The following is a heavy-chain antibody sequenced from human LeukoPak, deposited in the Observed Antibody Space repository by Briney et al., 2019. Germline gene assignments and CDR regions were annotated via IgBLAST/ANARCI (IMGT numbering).Heavy chain of an antibody. CDR2: IYYSGST. CDR1: GGSISSYY. V-gene: IGHV4-59*01. CDR3: ARSDYYDSSGYYPIFDY. J-gene: IGHJ4*02. Sequence: SETLSLTCTVSGGSISSYYWSWIRQPPGKGLEWIGYIYYSGSTNYNPSLKSRVTISVDTSKYQFSLKLSSVTAADPAVYYCARSDYYDSSGYYPIFDYWGEGTLVTVSS. D-gene: IGHD3-22*01.